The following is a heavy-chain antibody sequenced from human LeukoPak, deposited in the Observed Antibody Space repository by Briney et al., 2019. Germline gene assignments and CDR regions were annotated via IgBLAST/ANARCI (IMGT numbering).Heavy chain of an antibody. D-gene: IGHD5-18*01. CDR1: GGSISSYY. CDR2: SYYSGNT. Sequence: SETLSLTCSVSGGSISSYYWSWLRQPPGRGLEGIGYSYYSGNTNYTPSLKSRVTISVDTSKNQFSLKLSTVTAADTAVYYCARMRGYSYDPWGQGILVTVSS. V-gene: IGHV4-59*01. J-gene: IGHJ5*02. CDR3: ARMRGYSYDP.